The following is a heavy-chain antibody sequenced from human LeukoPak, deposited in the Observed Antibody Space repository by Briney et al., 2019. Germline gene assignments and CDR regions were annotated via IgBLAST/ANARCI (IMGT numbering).Heavy chain of an antibody. CDR2: INSDGINT. Sequence: RSGGSLRLSCAASGFTFSNYWMHWVRQAPGKGLVWVSRINSDGINTSYADSVRGRFIISRGNAKNSVSLQMNSLRAEDTAVYYCVRDGAIYVAGTGNVFDIWGQGTMVTVSS. V-gene: IGHV3-74*01. CDR3: VRDGAIYVAGTGNVFDI. D-gene: IGHD6-19*01. J-gene: IGHJ3*02. CDR1: GFTFSNYW.